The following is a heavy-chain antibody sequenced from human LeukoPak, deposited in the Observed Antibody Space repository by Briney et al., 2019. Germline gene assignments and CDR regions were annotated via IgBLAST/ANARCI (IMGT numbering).Heavy chain of an antibody. D-gene: IGHD6-19*01. CDR1: GGTFSNYA. Sequence: SVKVSCKASGGTFSNYAISWVRQAPGQGLEWMGGTIPLFNTANYAQKFQGGVTITADEPTSTAYMELSTLISEDTAVYYCARGRPGSGWSFDYWGQGTLVTVSP. CDR3: ARGRPGSGWSFDY. J-gene: IGHJ4*02. CDR2: TIPLFNTA. V-gene: IGHV1-69*13.